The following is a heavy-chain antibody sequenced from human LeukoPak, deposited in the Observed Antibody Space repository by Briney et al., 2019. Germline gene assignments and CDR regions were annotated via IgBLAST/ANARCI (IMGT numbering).Heavy chain of an antibody. CDR1: GFTFGSYG. CDR2: IRSDGSNK. J-gene: IGHJ4*02. Sequence: PGGSLRLSCAASGFTFGSYGMHWVRQAPGKGLEWVTFIRSDGSNKYYADSVKGRFTISRDNAKNTVYLQMNSLRAEDTAVYYCAREYRGSSDYWGQGILVTVSS. V-gene: IGHV3-30*02. D-gene: IGHD1-26*01. CDR3: AREYRGSSDY.